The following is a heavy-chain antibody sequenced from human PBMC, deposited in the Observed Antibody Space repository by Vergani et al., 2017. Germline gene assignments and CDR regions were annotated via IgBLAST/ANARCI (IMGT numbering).Heavy chain of an antibody. CDR1: GFTFGDYA. CDR2: IRSKAYGGTT. V-gene: IGHV3-49*04. CDR3: TRGPKYVVVVAATNY. J-gene: IGHJ4*02. Sequence: EVQLVESGGGLVQPGRSLRLSCTASGFTFGDYAMSWVCQAPGKGQEWVGFIRSKAYGGTTEYAASVKGRFTISRDDSKSIAYLQMNSLKTEDTAVYYCTRGPKYVVVVAATNYWGQGTLVTVSS. D-gene: IGHD2-15*01.